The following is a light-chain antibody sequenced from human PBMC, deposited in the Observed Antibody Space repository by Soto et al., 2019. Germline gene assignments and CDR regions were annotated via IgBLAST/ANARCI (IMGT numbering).Light chain of an antibody. CDR2: AAS. CDR3: LQHSSYPWT. Sequence: AIQMTQSPSSLSASVGDRVTITCRASQDIRYGLSWYQQKPEKAPKLLIYAASSLQRGVPSRFSGSGSGTDFTLTISSLQPEDFATYSCLQHSSYPWTFGQGTKVDIK. CDR1: QDIRYG. V-gene: IGKV1-6*01. J-gene: IGKJ1*01.